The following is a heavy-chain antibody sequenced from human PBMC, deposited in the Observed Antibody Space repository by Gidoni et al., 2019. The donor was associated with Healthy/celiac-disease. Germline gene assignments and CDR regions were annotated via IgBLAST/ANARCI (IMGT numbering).Heavy chain of an antibody. CDR3: TTGATMVRGVIVY. CDR2: SKSKTDGGTT. Sequence: EVQLVESGGGLVKPGGSLRLSCAASGFTFSNAWRSWVRQAPGKGLELVGRSKSKTDGGTTDYAAPLKGRFTISRGDSKNTLYLQMNSLKTEDTGVYYCTTGATMVRGVIVYWGQGTLVTVSS. V-gene: IGHV3-15*01. D-gene: IGHD3-10*01. J-gene: IGHJ4*02. CDR1: GFTFSNAW.